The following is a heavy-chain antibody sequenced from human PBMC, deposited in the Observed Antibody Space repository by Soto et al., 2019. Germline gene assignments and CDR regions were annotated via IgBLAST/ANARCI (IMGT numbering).Heavy chain of an antibody. CDR1: GYTFTSYA. J-gene: IGHJ4*02. D-gene: IGHD3-10*01. CDR2: INAGNGNT. CDR3: ARLWFGALYDY. Sequence: QVQLVQSGAEVKKPGASVKVSCKASGYTFTSYAMHWVRQAPGQRLEWMGWINAGNGNTKYSQKFQGRVTIIRDTSASTAYMELSSLRSEDTDVYYCARLWFGALYDYWGQGTLVTVSS. V-gene: IGHV1-3*01.